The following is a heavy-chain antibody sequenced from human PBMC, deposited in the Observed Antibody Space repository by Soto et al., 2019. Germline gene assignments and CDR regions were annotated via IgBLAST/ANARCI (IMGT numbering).Heavy chain of an antibody. J-gene: IGHJ5*02. CDR3: AREPSP. CDR1: RDSVSDSH. V-gene: IGHV4-59*02. CDR2: IYYSGST. Sequence: PSETLSLTCTVSRDSVSDSHWSWIRQPPGKGLEWIGSIYYSGSTYYNPSLKSRVTISVDTSKNQFSLKLSSVTAADTAVYYCAREPSPWGQGTLVTVSS.